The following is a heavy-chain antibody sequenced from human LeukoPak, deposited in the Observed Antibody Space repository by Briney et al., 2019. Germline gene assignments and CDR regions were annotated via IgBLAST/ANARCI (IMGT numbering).Heavy chain of an antibody. J-gene: IGHJ4*02. CDR1: GFTFSRSW. CDR2: MNQGGSQR. V-gene: IGHV3-7*01. CDR3: ARSRRRELLGTYFDY. D-gene: IGHD1-26*01. Sequence: GGSLILSCTASGFTFSRSWMSWVRQAPGRGLEWVASMNQGGSQRYYVDSVKGRFTISRDNSKNTLYLQMNSLRPEDTAVYYCARSRRRELLGTYFDYWGQGTLVTVSS.